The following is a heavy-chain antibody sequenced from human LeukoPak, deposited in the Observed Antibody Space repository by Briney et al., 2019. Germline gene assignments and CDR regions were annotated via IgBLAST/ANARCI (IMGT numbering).Heavy chain of an antibody. CDR3: ARDSRFWSGFH. V-gene: IGHV4-39*07. J-gene: IGHJ4*02. Sequence: KPSETLSLTCTVSGVSISSSSYYWGWIRQPPGKGLEWIGSIYYSGSTYYNPSLKSRVTISVDTSKNQFSLKLNSVTAADTAVYYCARDSRFWSGFHWGQGALVTVSS. CDR2: IYYSGST. D-gene: IGHD3-3*01. CDR1: GVSISSSSYY.